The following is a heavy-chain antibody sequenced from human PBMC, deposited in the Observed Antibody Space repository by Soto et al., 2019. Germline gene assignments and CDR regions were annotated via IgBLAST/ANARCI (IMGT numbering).Heavy chain of an antibody. J-gene: IGHJ4*02. CDR1: TESFSHYY. Sequence: QVQLQQWGAGLLKPSETLSLTCAVKTESFSHYYWIWIRQSPGKGLEWIGEIDHSGNTNYSPSLKSRVTLPVDTSKNSFSLKLNSVPAADTAEYYCVGGRSRLVGVDFWGQGALVTVSS. CDR2: IDHSGNT. D-gene: IGHD2-15*01. V-gene: IGHV4-34*01. CDR3: VGGRSRLVGVDF.